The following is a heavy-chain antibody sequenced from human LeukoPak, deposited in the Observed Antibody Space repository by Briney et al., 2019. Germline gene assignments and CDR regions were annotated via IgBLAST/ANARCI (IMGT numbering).Heavy chain of an antibody. Sequence: PGESLQISCKGSGYSFTTYWIGWVRQMPGKGLEWMGIIYPGDSDARYSPSFQGQVTISADKSISTTYLQWTSLKASDTAMYYCARLYYGGNPLYFDYWGQGTLVTVSS. V-gene: IGHV5-51*01. CDR3: ARLYYGGNPLYFDY. CDR1: GYSFTTYW. D-gene: IGHD4-23*01. CDR2: IYPGDSDA. J-gene: IGHJ4*02.